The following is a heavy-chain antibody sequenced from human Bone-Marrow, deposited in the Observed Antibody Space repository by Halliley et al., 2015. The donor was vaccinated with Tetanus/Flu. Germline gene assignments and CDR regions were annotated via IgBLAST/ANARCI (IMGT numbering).Heavy chain of an antibody. Sequence: QLVQSGAEVKKPGSSVKVSCKASGGSFSDDAINWVRQAPGQGLEWMGGLIPIFGILNYAQKFQGRVTISVDESTSTTYMELSGLRSDDTAVYFCARGLGYCRGTDCTYYGLDVWGQGTTAIVSS. CDR1: GGSFSDDA. CDR3: ARGLGYCRGTDCTYYGLDV. CDR2: LIPIFGIL. D-gene: IGHD2-2*01. J-gene: IGHJ6*02. V-gene: IGHV1-69*01.